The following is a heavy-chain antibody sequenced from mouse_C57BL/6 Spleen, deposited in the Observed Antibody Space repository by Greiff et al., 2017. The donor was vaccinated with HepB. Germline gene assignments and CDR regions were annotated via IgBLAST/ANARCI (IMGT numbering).Heavy chain of an antibody. V-gene: IGHV5-9*01. CDR2: ISGGGGNT. Sequence: VQLKESGGGLVKPGGSLKLSCAASGFTFSSYTMSWVRQTPEKRLEWVATISGGGGNTYYPDSVKGRFTISRDNAKNTLYLQMSSLRSEDTALYYCARHENYGSSYAFAYWGQGTLVTVSA. D-gene: IGHD1-1*01. CDR3: ARHENYGSSYAFAY. CDR1: GFTFSSYT. J-gene: IGHJ3*01.